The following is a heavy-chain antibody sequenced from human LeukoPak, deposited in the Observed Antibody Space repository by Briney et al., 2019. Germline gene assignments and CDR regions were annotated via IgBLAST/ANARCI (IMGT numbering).Heavy chain of an antibody. V-gene: IGHV3-33*01. CDR1: GFTFSSYG. Sequence: GGSLRLSCAASGFTFSSYGMHWVRQAPGKGLEWVAVIWYDESNKYYADSVKGRFTISRDNSKNTLYLQMNSLRAEDTAVYYCARDLPHYGDYGLDYWGQGTLVTVSS. J-gene: IGHJ4*02. CDR2: IWYDESNK. D-gene: IGHD4-17*01. CDR3: ARDLPHYGDYGLDY.